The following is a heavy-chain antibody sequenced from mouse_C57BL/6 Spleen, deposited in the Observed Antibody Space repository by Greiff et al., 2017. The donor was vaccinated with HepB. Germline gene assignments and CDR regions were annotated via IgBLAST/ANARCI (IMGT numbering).Heavy chain of an antibody. Sequence: EVHLVESGPGLVKPSQSLSLTCSVTGYSITSGYYWNWIRQFPGNKLEWMGYISYDGSNNYNPSLKNRISITRDTSKNQFFLKLNSVTTEDTATYYCAREGLRRYYAMDYWGQGTSVTVSS. D-gene: IGHD2-4*01. V-gene: IGHV3-6*01. CDR3: AREGLRRYYAMDY. CDR1: GYSITSGYY. CDR2: ISYDGSN. J-gene: IGHJ4*01.